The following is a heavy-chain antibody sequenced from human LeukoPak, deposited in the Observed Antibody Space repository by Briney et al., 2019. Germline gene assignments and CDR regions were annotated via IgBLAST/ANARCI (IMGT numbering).Heavy chain of an antibody. J-gene: IGHJ4*02. CDR2: INPNSGGT. V-gene: IGHV1-2*06. D-gene: IGHD4-17*01. Sequence: APVKVSCKASGYTFTGYYMHWVRQAPGQGLEWMGRINPNSGGTNYAQKFQGRVTMTRDTSISTAYMELSRLRSDDTAVYYCARGAQVSTVMLPWGQGTLVTVSS. CDR3: ARGAQVSTVMLP. CDR1: GYTFTGYY.